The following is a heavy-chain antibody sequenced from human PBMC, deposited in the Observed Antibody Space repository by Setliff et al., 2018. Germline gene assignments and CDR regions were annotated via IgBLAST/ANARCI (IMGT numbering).Heavy chain of an antibody. CDR1: GFNFNLYN. Sequence: GGSLRLSCAASGFNFNLYNMNWVRQAPGKGLEWVSYIISNSLTIHYADSVRGRFTVSRDNARNSLYLQMNSLRAEGTAVFYCARTCSGSGCYAGLESWGQGTPVTVSS. D-gene: IGHD2-15*01. J-gene: IGHJ4*02. CDR3: ARTCSGSGCYAGLES. V-gene: IGHV3-48*01. CDR2: IISNSLTI.